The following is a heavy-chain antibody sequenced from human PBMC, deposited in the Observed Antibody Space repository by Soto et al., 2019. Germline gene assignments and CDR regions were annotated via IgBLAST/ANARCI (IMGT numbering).Heavy chain of an antibody. D-gene: IGHD3-9*01. CDR1: GYTLTNYA. V-gene: IGHV1-3*01. Sequence: QVQLVQSGAEVKKSGASVKVSCKASGYTLTNYAMHWVRQAPGQRLEWMGWINAGNGNTKYSPKFQGRVTITRDTSASTAYMALSSLRSEDTAVYYCARDSDYDILTGQLDYWGQGTLVIVSS. CDR3: ARDSDYDILTGQLDY. CDR2: INAGNGNT. J-gene: IGHJ4*02.